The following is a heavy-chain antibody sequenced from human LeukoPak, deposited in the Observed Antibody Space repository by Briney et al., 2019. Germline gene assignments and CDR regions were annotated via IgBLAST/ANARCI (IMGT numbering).Heavy chain of an antibody. CDR3: AAHAPSVSNYVRGAFDP. CDR2: IYYSGST. D-gene: IGHD4/OR15-4a*01. J-gene: IGHJ5*02. Sequence: PSETLSLTCTVSGGSISSYYWSWIRQPPGKGLEWIGYIYYSGSTNYNPSLKSRVTISVDTSKNQFSLKLSSVTAADTAVYYCAAHAPSVSNYVRGAFDPWGQGTLVTVSS. V-gene: IGHV4-59*01. CDR1: GGSISSYY.